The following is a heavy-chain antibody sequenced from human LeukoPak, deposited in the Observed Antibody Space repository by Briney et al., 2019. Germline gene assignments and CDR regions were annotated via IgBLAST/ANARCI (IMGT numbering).Heavy chain of an antibody. CDR1: GYTFTDYY. J-gene: IGHJ3*01. CDR3: ARAWQNYATSGHDAFDF. D-gene: IGHD3-22*01. V-gene: IGHV1-2*02. CDR2: INPSSGGT. Sequence: ASVTVSCKTSGYTFTDYYIHWVRQAPGQGLEWMGWINPSSGGTEYTQNFKGRVTMTRDTSISTAYMELSRLRSDDAAVYYCARAWQNYATSGHDAFDFWGQGTMVTIS.